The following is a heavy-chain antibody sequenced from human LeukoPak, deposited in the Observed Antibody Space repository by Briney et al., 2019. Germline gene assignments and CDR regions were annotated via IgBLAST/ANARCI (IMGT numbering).Heavy chain of an antibody. J-gene: IGHJ4*02. CDR3: ASRQLEDY. D-gene: IGHD6-6*01. Sequence: PSETLSLTCTVSGGSMTSYYWSWIRQPPGKGLEWIGYIYYSGSTKYNPSLKSRVTISVDTSKNQFSLKLSSVTAANTAVYYCASRQLEDYWGQGTLVTVSS. V-gene: IGHV4-59*08. CDR2: IYYSGST. CDR1: GGSMTSYY.